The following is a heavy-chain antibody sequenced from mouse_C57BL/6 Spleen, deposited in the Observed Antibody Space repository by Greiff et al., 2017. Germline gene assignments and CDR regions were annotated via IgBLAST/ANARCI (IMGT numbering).Heavy chain of an antibody. V-gene: IGHV5-9*01. CDR3: ARQHGSSYWYFDV. CDR2: ISGGGGNT. Sequence: EVKLVESWGGLVKPGGSLKLSCAASGFTFSSYTMSWVRQTPEKRLEWVATISGGGGNTYYPDSVKGRFTISRDNAKNTLYLQMSSLRSEDTALYYCARQHGSSYWYFDVWGTGTTVTVSS. J-gene: IGHJ1*03. D-gene: IGHD1-1*01. CDR1: GFTFSSYT.